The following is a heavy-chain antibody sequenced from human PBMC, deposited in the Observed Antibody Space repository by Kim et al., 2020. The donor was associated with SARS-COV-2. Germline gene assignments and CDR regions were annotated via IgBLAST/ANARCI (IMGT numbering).Heavy chain of an antibody. Sequence: SETLSLTCTVSGGSISSYYWSWIRQPPGKGLEWIGYIYYSGSTNYNPSLKSRVTISVDTSKNQFSLKLSSVTAADTAVYYCARVRDDYVGVYWYFDLWGRGTLVTVSS. CDR3: ARVRDDYVGVYWYFDL. V-gene: IGHV4-59*13. CDR2: IYYSGST. J-gene: IGHJ2*01. CDR1: GGSISSYY. D-gene: IGHD3-16*01.